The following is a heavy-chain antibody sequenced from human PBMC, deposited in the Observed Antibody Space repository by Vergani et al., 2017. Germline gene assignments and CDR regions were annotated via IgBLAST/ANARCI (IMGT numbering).Heavy chain of an antibody. V-gene: IGHV4-61*01. J-gene: IGHJ6*03. CDR1: GGSISSGSYY. Sequence: QVQLQESGPGLVKPSQTLSLTCTVSGGSISSGSYYWSWIRQPPGKGLEWIGYIYYSGSTNYNPSLKSRVTISVDTSKNQFSLKLSSVTAADTAVYYCARGRLVRGKYKAAPGYYYMDVWGKGTTVTVSS. CDR3: ARGRLVRGKYKAAPGYYYMDV. D-gene: IGHD3-10*01. CDR2: IYYSGST.